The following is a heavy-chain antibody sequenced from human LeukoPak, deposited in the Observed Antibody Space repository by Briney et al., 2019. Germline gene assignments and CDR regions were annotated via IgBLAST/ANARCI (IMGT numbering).Heavy chain of an antibody. Sequence: PSETLSLTCTVSGGSISSSSCCWGWIRQPPGKGLEWIGSIYYSGLTYYNPSLKSRVTISIDTSKNQFSLNLSSVTAADPAVYYCARDSLPDYGGAVFGWIDPWGQGTLVTVSS. J-gene: IGHJ5*02. V-gene: IGHV4-39*07. CDR2: IYYSGLT. CDR3: ARDSLPDYGGAVFGWIDP. D-gene: IGHD4-23*01. CDR1: GGSISSSSCC.